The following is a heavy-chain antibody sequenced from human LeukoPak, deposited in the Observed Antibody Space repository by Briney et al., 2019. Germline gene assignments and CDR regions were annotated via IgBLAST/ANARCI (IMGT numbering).Heavy chain of an antibody. CDR3: AKDQSIRATYYYDSSSYYFGSATDY. J-gene: IGHJ4*02. CDR1: GFTFSSYA. Sequence: PGGYLTLSCAASGFTFSSYAMGWDRPAPGQGLEWVSATSCSGRSTSYKDSVKGRFTNSRDNSKNTLYLQMNSLRAEDTAVYYCAKDQSIRATYYYDSSSYYFGSATDYWGQGTLVTVSS. V-gene: IGHV3-23*01. D-gene: IGHD3-22*01. CDR2: TSCSGRST.